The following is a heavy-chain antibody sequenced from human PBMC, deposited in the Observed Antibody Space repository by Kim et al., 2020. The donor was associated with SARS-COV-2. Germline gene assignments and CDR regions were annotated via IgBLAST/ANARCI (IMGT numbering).Heavy chain of an antibody. CDR1: GFTFSSYA. CDR2: INSGGSST. V-gene: IGHV3-23*03. D-gene: IGHD1-1*01. J-gene: IGHJ1*01. Sequence: GGSLRLSCAASGFTFSSYAMSWVRQAPGKGLEWVSGINSGGSSTYYADSVKGRFTISRDNSKNTLYLQMNSLRAEDTAVYYCATKNEISWDLPGWYFQHWGQGTLVTVSS. CDR3: ATKNEISWDLPGWYFQH.